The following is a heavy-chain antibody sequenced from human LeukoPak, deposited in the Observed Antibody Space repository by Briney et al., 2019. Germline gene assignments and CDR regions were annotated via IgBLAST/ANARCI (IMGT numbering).Heavy chain of an antibody. CDR2: IYYSGST. D-gene: IGHD2-15*01. CDR3: ARERGRYCSGGSCYGLGPFDY. Sequence: SETLSLTCTVSGGSISSYYWSWIRQPPGKGLEWIRYIYYSGSTNYNPSLKSRVTISVDTSKNQFSLKLSSVTAADTAVYYCARERGRYCSGGSCYGLGPFDYWGQGTLVTVSS. CDR1: GGSISSYY. V-gene: IGHV4-59*01. J-gene: IGHJ4*02.